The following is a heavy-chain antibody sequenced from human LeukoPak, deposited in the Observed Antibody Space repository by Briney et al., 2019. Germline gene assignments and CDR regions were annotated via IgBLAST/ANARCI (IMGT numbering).Heavy chain of an antibody. V-gene: IGHV1-2*02. CDR3: ARDGAYYDILTGYYMGAKFDY. J-gene: IGHJ4*02. CDR2: INPNSGGT. CDR1: GYTFTGYY. D-gene: IGHD3-9*01. Sequence: GASVKVSCKASGYTFTGYYMHWVRQAPGQGLEWMGWINPNSGGTNYAQKFQGRVTMTRDTSISTAYMELSRLRSDDTAVYYCARDGAYYDILTGYYMGAKFDYWGQGTLVTVSS.